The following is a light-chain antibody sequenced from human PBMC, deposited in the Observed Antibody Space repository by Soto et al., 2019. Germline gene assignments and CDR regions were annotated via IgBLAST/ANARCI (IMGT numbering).Light chain of an antibody. CDR2: DVS. Sequence: QSALTQPASVSGSPGQSITISCTGTSSDVGGYNYVSWYQQHPGKAPKFMIYDVSNRPSGVSNRFSGSKSGNTASLTISGRQAADEADYYCSSYTTSNTRQIVFGTGTKLTVL. CDR1: SSDVGGYNY. J-gene: IGLJ1*01. V-gene: IGLV2-14*01. CDR3: SSYTTSNTRQIV.